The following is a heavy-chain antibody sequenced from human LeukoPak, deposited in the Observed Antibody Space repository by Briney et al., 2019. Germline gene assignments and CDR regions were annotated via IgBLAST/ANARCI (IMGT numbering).Heavy chain of an antibody. D-gene: IGHD4-17*01. Sequence: SETLSLTCTVSGGSISSYYWSWIRQPPGKGLEWIGYIYYSGSTNYNPSLKSRVTISVDTSKNQFSLKLSSVTAADTAAYYCARVPGDSVYYYYYMDVWGKGTTVTISS. CDR3: ARVPGDSVYYYYYMDV. V-gene: IGHV4-59*01. J-gene: IGHJ6*03. CDR1: GGSISSYY. CDR2: IYYSGST.